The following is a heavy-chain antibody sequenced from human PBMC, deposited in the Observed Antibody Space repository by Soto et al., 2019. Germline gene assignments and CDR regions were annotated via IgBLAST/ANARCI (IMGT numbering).Heavy chain of an antibody. D-gene: IGHD2-2*01. Sequence: ASVKVSCKASGYTFTSYDINWVRQATGQGLEWMGWMNPNSVNTGYAQKFQGRVTMTRNTSISTAYMELSSLRSEDTAVYYCARYCSSTSCYYGAFDIWGQGTMVTVSS. CDR3: ARYCSSTSCYYGAFDI. V-gene: IGHV1-8*01. J-gene: IGHJ3*02. CDR2: MNPNSVNT. CDR1: GYTFTSYD.